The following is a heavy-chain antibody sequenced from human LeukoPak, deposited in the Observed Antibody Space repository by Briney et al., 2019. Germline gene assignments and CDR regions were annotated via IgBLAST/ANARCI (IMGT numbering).Heavy chain of an antibody. D-gene: IGHD3-3*01. CDR1: GGSFSGYY. Sequence: SETLSLTCAVYGGSFSGYYWSWIRQPPGKGLEWIGEINHSGSTNYNPSLKSRVTISVHTSKNQFSLKLSSVTAADTAVYYCARPRRVEYYFDYWGQGTLVTVSS. V-gene: IGHV4-34*01. CDR2: INHSGST. J-gene: IGHJ4*02. CDR3: ARPRRVEYYFDY.